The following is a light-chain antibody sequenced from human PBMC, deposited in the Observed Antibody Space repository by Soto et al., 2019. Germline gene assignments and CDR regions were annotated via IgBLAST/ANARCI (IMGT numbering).Light chain of an antibody. CDR1: QSVGSK. CDR2: DAF. Sequence: EVVMTQSPATLSVSPGERATLSCRASQSVGSKLAWYQQKPGQAPRLLIFDAFTRATGIAARFSGSGSGTEFTLCISSLQSEDFAVYYCQQYNNWPPLTFGGGTKVEI. J-gene: IGKJ4*01. V-gene: IGKV3-15*01. CDR3: QQYNNWPPLT.